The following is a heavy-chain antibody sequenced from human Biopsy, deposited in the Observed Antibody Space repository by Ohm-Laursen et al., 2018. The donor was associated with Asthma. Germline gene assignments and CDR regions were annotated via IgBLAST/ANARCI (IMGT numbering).Heavy chain of an antibody. CDR3: ARDGPVGAPSDY. J-gene: IGHJ4*02. CDR2: INPSGGST. CDR1: GYTFTSYY. V-gene: IGHV1-46*01. D-gene: IGHD1-26*01. Sequence: ASVKVSCKSSGYTFTSYYMHWVRQAPGQGLEWMGIINPSGGSTSYAQKFQGRVTMTTDTSTSTAYMELRSLRSDDTAVYYCARDGPVGAPSDYWGQGTLVTVSS.